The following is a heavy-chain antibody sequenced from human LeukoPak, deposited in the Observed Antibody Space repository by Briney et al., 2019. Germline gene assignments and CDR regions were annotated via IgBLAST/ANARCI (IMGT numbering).Heavy chain of an antibody. CDR1: GYTFTGYY. CDR3: AREWDCSGGICFPRGFDF. CDR2: INPNSGGT. J-gene: IGHJ4*02. V-gene: IGHV1-2*06. Sequence: ASVKVSCKASGYTFTGYYMHWVRQAPGQGLEWMGRINPNSGGTNYAQKFQGRVTMTTDTSINTAYMELSWLTSDDTAVYYCAREWDCSGGICFPRGFDFWGQGTLVTVSS. D-gene: IGHD2-15*01.